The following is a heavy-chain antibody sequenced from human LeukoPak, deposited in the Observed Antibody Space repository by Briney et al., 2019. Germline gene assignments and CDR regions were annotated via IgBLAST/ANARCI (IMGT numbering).Heavy chain of an antibody. D-gene: IGHD6-6*01. J-gene: IGHJ6*03. V-gene: IGHV3-21*01. CDR2: ISDTGDST. CDR1: GFTFSRYG. CDR3: ARGEAARPHYYYMDV. Sequence: GGSLRLSCAASGFTFSRYGMTWVRQAPGKGLEWVSTISDTGDSTYYADSVKGRFTISRDNAKNSLYLQMNSLRAEDTAVYYCARGEAARPHYYYMDVWGKGTTVTVSS.